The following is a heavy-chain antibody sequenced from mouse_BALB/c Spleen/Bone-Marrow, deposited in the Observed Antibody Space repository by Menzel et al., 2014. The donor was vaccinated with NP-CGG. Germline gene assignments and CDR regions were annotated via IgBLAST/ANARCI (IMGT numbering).Heavy chain of an antibody. J-gene: IGHJ2*01. D-gene: IGHD2-10*02. CDR3: ARRRYGYLDY. CDR2: IFPGTVTP. Sequence: QVQLQQSGAELVKPGPSVKLSCKTSGYTFTSYWIQWVKQRPGQGLGWIGEIFPGTVTPYYNEKFKGKATLTIDTSSSTASMQLSSLTSEDSAVYFCARRRYGYLDYWGQGTTLTVSS. CDR1: GYTFTSYW. V-gene: IGHV1S132*01.